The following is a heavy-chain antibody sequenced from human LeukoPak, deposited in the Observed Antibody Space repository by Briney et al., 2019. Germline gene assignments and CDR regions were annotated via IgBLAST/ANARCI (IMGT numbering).Heavy chain of an antibody. D-gene: IGHD5-12*01. CDR3: ARDQHSGYDYRSGYYYYGMDV. CDR2: ISYDGSNK. CDR1: GFTFSSYA. Sequence: GRSLRLSCAASGFTFSSYAMHWVRQAPGKGLEWVAVISYDGSNKYYAGSVKGRFTISRDNSKNTLYLQTNSLRAEDTAVYYCARDQHSGYDYRSGYYYYGMDVWGQGTTVTVSS. J-gene: IGHJ6*02. V-gene: IGHV3-30-3*01.